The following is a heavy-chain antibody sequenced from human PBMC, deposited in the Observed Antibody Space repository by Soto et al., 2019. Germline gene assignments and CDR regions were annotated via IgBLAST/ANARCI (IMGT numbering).Heavy chain of an antibody. CDR3: AKARHSTSWYGLEADF. Sequence: QVQLVESGGGVVQPGRSLRLSCAASGFIFSDYAMHWVRQAPGKGLEWVAVISYGGDNKYYADSVRGRFAISRDNLKNTVDLQMNRLNPEDTAVYHCAKARHSTSWYGLEADFWGQGTLVTVSS. J-gene: IGHJ4*02. D-gene: IGHD6-13*01. V-gene: IGHV3-30*09. CDR2: ISYGGDNK. CDR1: GFIFSDYA.